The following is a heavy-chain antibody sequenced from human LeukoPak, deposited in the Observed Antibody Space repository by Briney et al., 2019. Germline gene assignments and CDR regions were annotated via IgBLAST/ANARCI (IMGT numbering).Heavy chain of an antibody. V-gene: IGHV6-1*01. D-gene: IGHD3-9*01. CDR2: TYYRSKWYN. Sequence: SQTLSLTCAISGDSVSSNSAAWNWIRQSPSRGLGWLGRTYYRSKWYNDYAVSVKSRITINPDTSKNQFSLQLNSVTSEDTAVYYCARGPLLRYFGLGDWFDPWGQGTLVTVSS. J-gene: IGHJ5*02. CDR1: GDSVSSNSAA. CDR3: ARGPLLRYFGLGDWFDP.